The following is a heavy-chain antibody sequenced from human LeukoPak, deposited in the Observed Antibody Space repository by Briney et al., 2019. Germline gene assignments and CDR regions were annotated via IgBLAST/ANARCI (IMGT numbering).Heavy chain of an antibody. CDR3: ARTTTVLSPYDC. D-gene: IGHD4-17*01. V-gene: IGHV3-11*06. J-gene: IGHJ4*02. CDR2: VSYGSTYT. Sequence: GGSLRLSCAASGFTFSGCYMNWIRQAPGKGLEWVSYVSYGSTYTNYADSVKGRFTISRDNAKNTLYLQMNSLRAEDTAVYYCARTTTVLSPYDCWGQGTLVTVSS. CDR1: GFTFSGCY.